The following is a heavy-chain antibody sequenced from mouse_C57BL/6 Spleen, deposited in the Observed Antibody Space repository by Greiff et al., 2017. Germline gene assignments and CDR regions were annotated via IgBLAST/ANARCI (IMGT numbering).Heavy chain of an antibody. CDR1: GYTFTSYG. CDR3: ARWGDYMDY. V-gene: IGHV1-81*01. J-gene: IGHJ4*01. CDR2: IYPRSGNT. Sequence: VKLMESGAELARPGASVKLSCKASGYTFTSYGISWVKQRTGQGLEWIGEIYPRSGNTYYNEKFKGKATLTADKSSSTAYMELRSLTSEDSAVYFCARWGDYMDYWGQGTSVTVSS. D-gene: IGHD2-4*01.